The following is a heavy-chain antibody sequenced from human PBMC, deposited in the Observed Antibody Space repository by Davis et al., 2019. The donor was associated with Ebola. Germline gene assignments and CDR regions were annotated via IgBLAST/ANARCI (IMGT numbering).Heavy chain of an antibody. D-gene: IGHD3-16*01. Sequence: SETLSLTCTVSGGSISNANYFWSWVRQPPGKGLEWIGYFYYGVGAYYSPSLKSRVSISMDTSRNQFSLRLNSATGADTAVYYCTRGDIAIDWGPGALVTVSS. CDR2: FYYGVGA. J-gene: IGHJ4*02. V-gene: IGHV4-30-4*02. CDR1: GGSISNANYF. CDR3: TRGDIAID.